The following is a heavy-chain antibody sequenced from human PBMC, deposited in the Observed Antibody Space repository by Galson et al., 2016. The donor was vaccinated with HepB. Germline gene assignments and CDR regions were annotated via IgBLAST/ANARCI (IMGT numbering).Heavy chain of an antibody. D-gene: IGHD1-20*01. V-gene: IGHV6-1*01. CDR3: ARTLSISGKNWFDP. CDR1: GDSVSSNSAA. CDR2: TYYRSRWYN. Sequence: CAISGDSVSSNSAAWNWIRQSPSRGLEWLGRTYYRSRWYNDYAVFMKGRITINPDTSKNQFSLHLNSVTPEDTAIYYCARTLSISGKNWFDPWGQGTLVTVSS. J-gene: IGHJ5*02.